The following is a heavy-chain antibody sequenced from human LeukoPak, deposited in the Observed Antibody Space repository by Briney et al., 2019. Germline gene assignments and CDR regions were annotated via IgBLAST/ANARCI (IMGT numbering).Heavy chain of an antibody. J-gene: IGHJ2*01. V-gene: IGHV3-33*01. CDR2: IWDDGSNK. Sequence: GGSLRLSCAASGFTFSSYGMHWVRQAPGKGLEWVAVIWDDGSNKYYADSVKGRFTISRDNSKNTLYLQMNSLRAEDTAVYYCARELISTTWRGNRSYFDLWGRGTLVTVSS. CDR3: ARELISTTWRGNRSYFDL. D-gene: IGHD1-1*01. CDR1: GFTFSSYG.